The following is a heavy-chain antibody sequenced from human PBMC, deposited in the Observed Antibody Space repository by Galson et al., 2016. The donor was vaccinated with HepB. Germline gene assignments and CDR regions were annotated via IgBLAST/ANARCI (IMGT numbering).Heavy chain of an antibody. J-gene: IGHJ4*02. V-gene: IGHV3-48*02. CDR1: GFTFSTYS. D-gene: IGHD6-6*01. Sequence: SLRLSCAASGFTFSTYSMNWVRQAPGKGLEWVSYISRGSSTIYYADSVKGRFTISRDNAKNSLYLQMNSLRDEDTAVYYCARGWYSNSSPCFDYWGQGTLVTVSS. CDR2: ISRGSSTI. CDR3: ARGWYSNSSPCFDY.